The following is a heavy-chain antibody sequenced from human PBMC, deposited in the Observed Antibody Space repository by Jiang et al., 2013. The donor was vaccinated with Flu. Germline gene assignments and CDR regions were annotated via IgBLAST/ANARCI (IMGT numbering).Heavy chain of an antibody. CDR2: ISYDGSEK. D-gene: IGHD2-2*01. J-gene: IGHJ4*02. Sequence: YGVHWVRLAPGKRLEWVADISYDGSEKYYADSVNGRFTISRDNSKNTLSLQMNSLKVEDTAVYYCARGEFCTTTSCYGSPFDYWGQGTLVTVSS. V-gene: IGHV3-33*05. CDR3: ARGEFCTTTSCYGSPFDY. CDR1: YG.